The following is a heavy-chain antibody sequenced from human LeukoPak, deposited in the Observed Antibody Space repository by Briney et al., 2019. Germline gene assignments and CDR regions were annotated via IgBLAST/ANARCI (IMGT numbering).Heavy chain of an antibody. CDR3: AREGIAARRDAFDI. CDR1: GFTFSSYG. V-gene: IGHV3-33*01. CDR2: IWYDGSNK. D-gene: IGHD6-6*01. J-gene: IGHJ3*02. Sequence: GGSLRLSCAASGFTFSSYGMHWVRQAPGKGLEWVAVIWYDGSNKYYADSVKGRFTISRDNSKNTLYLQMNRLRAEDTAVYYCAREGIAARRDAFDIWAQGTMVTVSS.